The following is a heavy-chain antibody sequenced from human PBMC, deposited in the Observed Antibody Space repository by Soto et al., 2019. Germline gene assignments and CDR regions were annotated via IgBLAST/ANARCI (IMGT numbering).Heavy chain of an antibody. CDR1: GFTFGSYS. V-gene: IGHV3-21*01. CDR2: ISSSSAYI. D-gene: IGHD5-12*01. Sequence: GGSLRLSCAASGFTFGSYSMNWVRQAPGKGLEWVSSISSSSAYIYYADSVKGRFTISRDNAKNSLYLQMNSLRAEDTAVYYCARTATSDALDIWGQGTMVTVSS. J-gene: IGHJ3*02. CDR3: ARTATSDALDI.